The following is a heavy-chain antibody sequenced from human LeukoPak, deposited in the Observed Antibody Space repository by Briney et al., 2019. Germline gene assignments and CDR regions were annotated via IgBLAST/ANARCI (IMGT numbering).Heavy chain of an antibody. D-gene: IGHD3-22*01. Sequence: GGSLRLSCAASGFTFSSYAMHWVRQAPGKGLEWVAVISYDGSNKYYADSVKGRFTISRDNSKNTLYLQMNSLRAEDTAVYYCAKGVGGSGYYYLDYWGQGTLVTVSS. J-gene: IGHJ4*02. CDR3: AKGVGGSGYYYLDY. CDR2: ISYDGSNK. V-gene: IGHV3-30*04. CDR1: GFTFSSYA.